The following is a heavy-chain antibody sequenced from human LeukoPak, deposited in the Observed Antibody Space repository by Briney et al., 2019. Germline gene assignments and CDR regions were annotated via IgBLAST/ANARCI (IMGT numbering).Heavy chain of an antibody. CDR2: IKQDGSEK. CDR1: GFSLSNYW. V-gene: IGHV3-7*01. J-gene: IGHJ4*02. D-gene: IGHD5/OR15-5a*01. CDR3: ARDRLLY. Sequence: GGSLRLSCAASGFSLSNYWMNWARQAPGKGLEWVANIKQDGSEKNYVDSVKGRFSISRDNAKNSLILQMNSLRADDTAVYYCARDRLLYWGLGSRVTVSS.